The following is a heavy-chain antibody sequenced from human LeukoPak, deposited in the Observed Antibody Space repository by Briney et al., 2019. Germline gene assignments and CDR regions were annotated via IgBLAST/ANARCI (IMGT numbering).Heavy chain of an antibody. D-gene: IGHD4-17*01. J-gene: IGHJ6*02. Sequence: GGSLRLSFAASGFTFSDYYMSWIRQAPGKGLEWVSYISSSGSTIYYADSVKGRFTISRDNAKNSLYLQMNSLRAEDTAVYYCARAHDYGDYFYYYYGMDVWGQGTTVTVSS. CDR2: ISSSGSTI. V-gene: IGHV3-11*01. CDR3: ARAHDYGDYFYYYYGMDV. CDR1: GFTFSDYY.